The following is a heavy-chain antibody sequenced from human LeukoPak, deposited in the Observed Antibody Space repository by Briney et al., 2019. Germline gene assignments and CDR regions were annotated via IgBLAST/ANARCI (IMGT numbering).Heavy chain of an antibody. CDR2: INPNSGGT. V-gene: IGHV1-2*02. CDR3: ARVGSSSLYYFDY. CDR1: GYTFTAYY. Sequence: ASVKVSCKASGYTFTAYYMHWLRQATGQGLEWMGWINPNSGGTNYAQKFQGRVTMTRDTSISTAYMELSRLRSDDTAVYYCARVGSSSLYYFDYWGQGTLVTVSS. D-gene: IGHD2-2*01. J-gene: IGHJ4*02.